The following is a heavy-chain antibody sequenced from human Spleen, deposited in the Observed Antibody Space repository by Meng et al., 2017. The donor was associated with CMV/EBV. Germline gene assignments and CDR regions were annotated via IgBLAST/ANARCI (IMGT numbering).Heavy chain of an antibody. V-gene: IGHV1-46*01. D-gene: IGHD3-3*01. CDR1: SNNY. J-gene: IGHJ4*02. Sequence: SNNYIHWGRQDPGVGLEWMGLINPTGGDTNYAQKFRGRVTMTRDTSTTTVYMELSSLISEDTAVYYCARDPLDITIFAAGGDYFDYWGQGTLVTVSS. CDR3: ARDPLDITIFAAGGDYFDY. CDR2: INPTGGDT.